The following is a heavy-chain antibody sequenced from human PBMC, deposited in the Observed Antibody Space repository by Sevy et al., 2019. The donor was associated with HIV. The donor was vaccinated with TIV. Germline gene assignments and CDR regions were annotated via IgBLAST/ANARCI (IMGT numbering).Heavy chain of an antibody. CDR2: ISSSGSAI. D-gene: IGHD3-9*01. Sequence: GGSLRLSCAASGFAFSSFEMNWVRQAPGKGLEWLSYISSSGSAIYYADSVKGRFTISRDNAKNSLYLQMNSLRAEDTAVYYCERILRYFELGRTRNDYWGQGTLVTVSS. CDR3: ERILRYFELGRTRNDY. V-gene: IGHV3-48*03. J-gene: IGHJ4*02. CDR1: GFAFSSFE.